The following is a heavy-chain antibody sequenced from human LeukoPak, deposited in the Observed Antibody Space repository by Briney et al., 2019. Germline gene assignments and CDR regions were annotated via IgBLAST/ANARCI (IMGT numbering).Heavy chain of an antibody. D-gene: IGHD5-18*01. Sequence: SETLSLTCTVSGYSISSGYYWGWIRQPPGKGLEWIGSIYHSGSTYYNPSLKSRVTISVDTSKNHFSLKLSSVTAADTAVYYCARDQRIGGYSYGYVNWGQGTLVTVSS. J-gene: IGHJ4*02. CDR3: ARDQRIGGYSYGYVN. CDR1: GYSISSGYY. V-gene: IGHV4-38-2*02. CDR2: IYHSGST.